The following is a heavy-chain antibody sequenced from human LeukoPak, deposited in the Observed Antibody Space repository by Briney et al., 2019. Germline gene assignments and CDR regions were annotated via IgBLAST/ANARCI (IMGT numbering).Heavy chain of an antibody. J-gene: IGHJ6*03. CDR3: ARAANEVGGYYYYMDV. CDR2: FYYTGST. CDR1: GGSISSYY. Sequence: ASETLSLTCTVSGGSISSYYWSWIRQPPGKGLEWIAYFYYTGSTNYNPSLKSRVTISVDTSKNQFSLKLSSVTAADTAVYYCARAANEVGGYYYYMDVWGKGTTVTVSS. D-gene: IGHD1-26*01. V-gene: IGHV4-59*01.